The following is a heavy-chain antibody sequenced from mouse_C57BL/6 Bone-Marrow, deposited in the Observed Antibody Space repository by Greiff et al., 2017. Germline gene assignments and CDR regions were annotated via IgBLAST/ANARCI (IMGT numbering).Heavy chain of an antibody. V-gene: IGHV5-4*01. J-gene: IGHJ3*01. Sequence: EVKLVESGGGLVKPGGSLKLSCAASGFTFSSYAMSWVRQTPEKRLEWVATISDGGSYTYYPDNVKGRFTISSDNAKNNLYLQMSHLKSEDTAMYYCARESNYGSSWGFAYWGQGTLVTVSA. CDR2: ISDGGSYT. CDR3: ARESNYGSSWGFAY. D-gene: IGHD1-1*01. CDR1: GFTFSSYA.